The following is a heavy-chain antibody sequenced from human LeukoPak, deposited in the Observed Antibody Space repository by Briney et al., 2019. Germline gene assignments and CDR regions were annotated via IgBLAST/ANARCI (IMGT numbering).Heavy chain of an antibody. J-gene: IGHJ4*02. CDR3: AKEYCSSTTCYGCFDY. CDR2: ISGGIT. V-gene: IGHV3-23*01. CDR1: GFTFSTYA. Sequence: GGSLRLSCAASGFTFSTYALSWVRRAPGKGLEWVSAISGGITYYADSVKGRFTISRDNSKNTLYLQMNSLRAEDTAVYYCAKEYCSSTTCYGCFDYWGQGTLVTVSS. D-gene: IGHD2-2*01.